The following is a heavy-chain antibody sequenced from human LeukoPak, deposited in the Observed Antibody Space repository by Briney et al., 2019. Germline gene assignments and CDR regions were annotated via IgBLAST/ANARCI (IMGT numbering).Heavy chain of an antibody. Sequence: GRSLRLSCAASGFTFNSYGIHWVRQAPGKGLERVAFIWYDGSNKYYADSVKGRFTISRDNSKNTLYLQMNSLRAEDTAVYYCARARTTRGFDYCGQGTLVTVSS. D-gene: IGHD4-17*01. CDR3: ARARTTRGFDY. CDR1: GFTFNSYG. V-gene: IGHV3-33*01. J-gene: IGHJ4*02. CDR2: IWYDGSNK.